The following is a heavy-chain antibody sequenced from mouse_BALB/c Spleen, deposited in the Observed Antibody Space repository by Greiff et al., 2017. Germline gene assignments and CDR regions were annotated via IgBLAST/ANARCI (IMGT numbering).Heavy chain of an antibody. Sequence: DVKLQESGPGLVKPSQSLSLTCSVTGYSITSGYYWNWIRQFPGNKLEWMGYISYDGSNNYNPSLKNRISITRDTSKNQFFLKLNSVTTEDTATYYCARDPGGIDYWGQGTTLTVSS. CDR1: GYSITSGYY. J-gene: IGHJ2*01. V-gene: IGHV3-6*02. D-gene: IGHD1-1*02. CDR2: ISYDGSN. CDR3: ARDPGGIDY.